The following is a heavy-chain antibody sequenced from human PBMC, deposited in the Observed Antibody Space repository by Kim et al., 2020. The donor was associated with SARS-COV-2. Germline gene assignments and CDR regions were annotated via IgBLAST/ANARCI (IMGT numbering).Heavy chain of an antibody. Sequence: ASVKVSCKASGYTFTSNAMNWVRQAPGQGLEWMGWINTNTGNPTYAQGFTVRFVFSLDTSVSTAYPQVSSLKAADTAVYYCARDSTGYFDSLGQGTLVTV. CDR3: ARDSTGYFDS. CDR1: GYTFTSNA. D-gene: IGHD2-8*02. CDR2: INTNTGNP. V-gene: IGHV7-4-1*02. J-gene: IGHJ4*02.